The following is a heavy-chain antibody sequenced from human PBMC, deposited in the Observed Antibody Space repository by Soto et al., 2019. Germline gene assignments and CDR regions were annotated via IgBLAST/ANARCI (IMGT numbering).Heavy chain of an antibody. Sequence: IQPVESGGGVVQPGGSLRLSCLASGFTFSSSAMSWVRQAPEKGLEWVSTISASGGSTYYADSVKGRFTISRDNSENTLYVQMNTLRAEDTAVYYCASGAVSIYLFDSWGQGTLVTVSS. CDR1: GFTFSSSA. J-gene: IGHJ4*02. V-gene: IGHV3-23*04. CDR2: ISASGGST. CDR3: ASGAVSIYLFDS. D-gene: IGHD3-10*01.